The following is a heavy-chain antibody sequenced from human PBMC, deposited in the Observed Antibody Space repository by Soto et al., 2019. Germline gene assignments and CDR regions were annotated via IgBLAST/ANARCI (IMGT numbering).Heavy chain of an antibody. J-gene: IGHJ3*02. Sequence: ASVKVSYKASGYTFTSYGISWVRQAPGQGLEWMGRISAYNGNTNYAQKLQGRVTMTTDTSTSTAYMELRSLRSDDTAVYYCARGWGGAVAGRQGGAFDIWGQGTMVTVSS. CDR3: ARGWGGAVAGRQGGAFDI. D-gene: IGHD6-19*01. CDR2: ISAYNGNT. CDR1: GYTFTSYG. V-gene: IGHV1-18*01.